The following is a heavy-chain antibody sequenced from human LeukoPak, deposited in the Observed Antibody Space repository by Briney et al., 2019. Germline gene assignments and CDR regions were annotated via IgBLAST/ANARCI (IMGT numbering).Heavy chain of an antibody. CDR2: IYYSGST. CDR3: ARAQISSWSLYYFDY. Sequence: SETLSLTCTVSGGSISSSSYYWGWIRQPPGKGLEWIGSIYYSGSTYYNPSLKSRVTISVDTSKNQFSLKLSSVTAADTAVYFCARAQISSWSLYYFDYWGQGTLVTVSS. D-gene: IGHD6-13*01. V-gene: IGHV4-39*07. CDR1: GGSISSSSYY. J-gene: IGHJ4*02.